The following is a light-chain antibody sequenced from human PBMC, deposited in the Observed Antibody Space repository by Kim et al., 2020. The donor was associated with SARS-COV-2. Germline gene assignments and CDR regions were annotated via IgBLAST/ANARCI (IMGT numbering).Light chain of an antibody. V-gene: IGLV3-19*01. CDR3: NPRHSTDTVV. Sequence: SSELTQDPAVSVALGQTVRITCQGDSLRSYYATWYQQKPGQAPIVVIYGKNNRPSGIPDRFSGSSSGNTASLTITAPQAGAEADYYFNPRHSTDTVVFGG. CDR2: GKN. CDR1: SLRSYY. J-gene: IGLJ3*02.